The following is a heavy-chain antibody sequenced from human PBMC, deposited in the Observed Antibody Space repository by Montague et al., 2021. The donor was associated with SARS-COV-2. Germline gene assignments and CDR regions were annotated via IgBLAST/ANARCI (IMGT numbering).Heavy chain of an antibody. CDR1: GGSFSDYH. J-gene: IGHJ4*02. CDR2: INYCGST. Sequence: SETLSLTCAVYGGSFSDYHWTWIRQSPGWGLEWIGQINYCGSTKYNPSLMSRVTISIDTSKNQFPLKLTSVTAADTAVYYCARGAPGYWGQGTLVTVSS. D-gene: IGHD1-1*01. CDR3: ARGAPGY. V-gene: IGHV4-34*01.